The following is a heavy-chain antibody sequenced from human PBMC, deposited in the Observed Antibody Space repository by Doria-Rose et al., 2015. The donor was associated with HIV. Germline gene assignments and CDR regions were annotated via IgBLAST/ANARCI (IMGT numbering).Heavy chain of an antibody. D-gene: IGHD1-26*01. J-gene: IGHJ1*01. V-gene: IGHV3-23*04. CDR3: AKDQGGNYEYLQH. CDR2: ISGSGGTT. Sequence: VQLVESRGLLQPEGSLRLSCAASGFNFSNYVMNWVRQAQGKGLEWVAGISGSGGTTYYADSVKGRFTISRDNSKNSLYLQMTSLRAEDTAIYYCAKDQGGNYEYLQHWGQGTLVTVSS. CDR1: GFNFSNYV.